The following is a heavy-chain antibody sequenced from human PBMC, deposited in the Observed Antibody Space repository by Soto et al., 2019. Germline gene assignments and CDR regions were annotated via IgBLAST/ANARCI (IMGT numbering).Heavy chain of an antibody. V-gene: IGHV4-30-4*01. CDR2: ISYSGST. Sequence: PSETLSLTCTVSGGSISSGDYYWSWIRQPPGKGLEWIGYISYSGSTYYNPSLKSRVTISVDTSKNQFSLKLSSVTAADTAVYYCARVYYGYSYGRPESVFDYWGQGTLVTVSS. CDR3: ARVYYGYSYGRPESVFDY. CDR1: GGSISSGDYY. J-gene: IGHJ4*02. D-gene: IGHD5-18*01.